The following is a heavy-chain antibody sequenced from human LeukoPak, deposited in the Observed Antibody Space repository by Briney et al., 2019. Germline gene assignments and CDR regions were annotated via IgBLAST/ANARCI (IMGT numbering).Heavy chain of an antibody. CDR1: GFTFSSYS. Sequence: MTGGSLRLSCAASGFTFSSYSTNWVRQAPGKGLEWVSSISSSTYIYYADSLKGRFTISRDNAKNSLYLQMNSLRAEDTAVYYCARRVASANDAFDIWGQGTMVTVSS. V-gene: IGHV3-21*01. CDR2: ISSSTYI. CDR3: ARRVASANDAFDI. J-gene: IGHJ3*02. D-gene: IGHD6-13*01.